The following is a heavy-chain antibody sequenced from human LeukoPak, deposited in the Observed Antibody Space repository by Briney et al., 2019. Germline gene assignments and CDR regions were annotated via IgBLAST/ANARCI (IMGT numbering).Heavy chain of an antibody. J-gene: IGHJ4*02. CDR1: GFTFSSYG. CDR3: AREQLVSPYFDY. D-gene: IGHD6-13*01. V-gene: IGHV3-33*01. Sequence: GRSLRLSCAASGFTFSSYGVHWVRQAPGKGLEWVAVIWYDGSNKYYADSVKGRFTISRDNSKNTLYLQMNSLRAEDTAVYYRAREQLVSPYFDYWGQGTLVTVSS. CDR2: IWYDGSNK.